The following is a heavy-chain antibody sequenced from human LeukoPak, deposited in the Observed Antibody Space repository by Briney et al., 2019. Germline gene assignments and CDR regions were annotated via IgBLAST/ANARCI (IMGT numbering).Heavy chain of an antibody. D-gene: IGHD1-1*01. CDR3: ARLYQQSKWKYYYYYMDV. J-gene: IGHJ6*03. CDR1: GASFSTNY. CDR2: VFDSGST. Sequence: TSETLSLTXSVSGASFSTNYWSWIRQPPGRGLEWIGYVFDSGSTNYNPSLKSRVTISVDTSTKQFSLRLSSVTVADTAVYYCARLYQQSKWKYYYYYMDVWGKGTAVTVSS. V-gene: IGHV4-59*01.